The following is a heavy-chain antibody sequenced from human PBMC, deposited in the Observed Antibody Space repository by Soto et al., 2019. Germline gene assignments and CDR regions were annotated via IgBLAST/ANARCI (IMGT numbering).Heavy chain of an antibody. V-gene: IGHV4-34*01. CDR1: GGSLSGYS. D-gene: IGHD6-13*01. CDR2: NNHSGST. Sequence: QVQLQQWGAGLLKPSENLSLTCAVYGGSLSGYSWSWIRQPPGKGLELVGENNHSGSTNYNPSLKIQITISVDTSKNQFSLKLSSVTAADTAVYYCARGGSNWYPTWVGPWGQVTLVTVSS. CDR3: ARGGSNWYPTWVGP. J-gene: IGHJ5*02.